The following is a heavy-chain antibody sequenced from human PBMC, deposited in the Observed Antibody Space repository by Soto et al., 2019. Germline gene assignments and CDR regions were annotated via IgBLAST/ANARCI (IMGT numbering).Heavy chain of an antibody. CDR2: INPYNGNT. Sequence: QLVQSGAEVKKPGASVKVSCKASGYTFTRFGISWVRTAPGQGLEWMGWINPYNGNTNYAQKLQGRVTMTTDTSTNTAYMELRSLRSDDTAVYYCARDWFGIDYWGQGTLVTVSS. J-gene: IGHJ4*02. V-gene: IGHV1-18*01. CDR1: GYTFTRFG. CDR3: ARDWFGIDY. D-gene: IGHD3-16*01.